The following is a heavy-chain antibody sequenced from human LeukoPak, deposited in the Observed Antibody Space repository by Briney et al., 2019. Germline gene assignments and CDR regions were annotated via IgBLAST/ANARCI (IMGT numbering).Heavy chain of an antibody. J-gene: IGHJ4*02. V-gene: IGHV1-18*01. CDR2: ISAYNGNT. CDR3: ARDISRGGPPPYYFDY. CDR1: GYTFTSYG. Sequence: ASVKVSCKASGYTFTSYGISWVRQAPGQGLEWMGWISAYNGNTNYAQKLQGRVTMTTDTSTSTAYMELRSLRSDDTAVYYCARDISRGGPPPYYFDYWGQGALVTVSS. D-gene: IGHD3-10*01.